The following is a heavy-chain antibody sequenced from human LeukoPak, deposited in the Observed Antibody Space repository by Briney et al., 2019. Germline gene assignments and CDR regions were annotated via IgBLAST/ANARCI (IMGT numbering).Heavy chain of an antibody. CDR3: AVTYSSGWYVAFDI. Sequence: PSETLSLTCTVSGGSISIYYWSWIRQPPGKGLEWIGYIYNSGSTNYNPSLKSRVTISVDTSKNQFSLKLSSVTAADTAVYYCAVTYSSGWYVAFDIWGQGTMVTVSS. D-gene: IGHD6-19*01. J-gene: IGHJ3*02. CDR1: GGSISIYY. V-gene: IGHV4-59*08. CDR2: IYNSGST.